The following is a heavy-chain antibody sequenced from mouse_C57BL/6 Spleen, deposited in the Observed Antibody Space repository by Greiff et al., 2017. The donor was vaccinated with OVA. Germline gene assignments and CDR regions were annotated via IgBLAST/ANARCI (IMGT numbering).Heavy chain of an antibody. J-gene: IGHJ4*01. CDR3: ARKGDDYDMDY. V-gene: IGHV1-61*01. CDR1: GYTFTSYW. Sequence: QVQLQQPGAELVRPGSSVKLSCKASGYTFTSYWMDWVKQRPGQGLEWIGNINPTDSDTHYNQKFKDKATLTVDKSSSTAYMQLSSLTSEDSAVYYCARKGDDYDMDYWGQGTSVTVSS. CDR2: INPTDSDT.